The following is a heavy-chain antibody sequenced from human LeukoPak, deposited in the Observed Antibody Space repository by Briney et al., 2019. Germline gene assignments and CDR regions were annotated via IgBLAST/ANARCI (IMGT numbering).Heavy chain of an antibody. V-gene: IGHV4-30-2*01. Sequence: PSETLSLTCTVSGGSISSGGYYWSWIRQPPGKGLEWIGYIYHSGSTYYNPSLKSRVTISVDRSKNQFSLKLSSVTAADTAVYYCARDRGGYCSSTSCYTNYYYYYMDVWGKGTTVTVSS. J-gene: IGHJ6*03. CDR2: IYHSGST. CDR3: ARDRGGYCSSTSCYTNYYYYYMDV. D-gene: IGHD2-2*02. CDR1: GGSISSGGYY.